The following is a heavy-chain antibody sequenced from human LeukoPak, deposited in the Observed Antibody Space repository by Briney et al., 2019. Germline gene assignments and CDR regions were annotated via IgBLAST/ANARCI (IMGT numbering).Heavy chain of an antibody. Sequence: PGGSLRLSCAASGFTFNSYSMNWVRQAPGRGLEWVSSISSSSSYINYADSVKGRFTISRDNAKNSLYLQANSLRAEDTAAYYCARDWGLYGMDVWGQGTTVTVSS. J-gene: IGHJ6*02. CDR1: GFTFNSYS. V-gene: IGHV3-21*01. CDR2: ISSSSSYI. CDR3: ARDWGLYGMDV. D-gene: IGHD7-27*01.